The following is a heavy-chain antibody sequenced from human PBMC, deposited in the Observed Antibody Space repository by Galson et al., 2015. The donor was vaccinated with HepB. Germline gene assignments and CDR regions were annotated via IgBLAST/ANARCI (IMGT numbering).Heavy chain of an antibody. CDR3: ARSGHYDFWSGPHSYYMDV. CDR1: GFTFRRYG. CDR2: IFYNGNNK. V-gene: IGHV3-33*01. D-gene: IGHD3-3*01. Sequence: SLRLSCAASGFTFRRYGMHWVRQAPGKGLEWVAVIFYNGNNKYYADSVKGRFTISRDNLKNTLYLEMNSLRAEDTALYYCARSGHYDFWSGPHSYYMDVWGEGTTVTVSS. J-gene: IGHJ6*03.